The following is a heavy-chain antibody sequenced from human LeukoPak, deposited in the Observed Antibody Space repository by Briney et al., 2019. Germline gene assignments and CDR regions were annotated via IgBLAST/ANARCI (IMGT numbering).Heavy chain of an antibody. V-gene: IGHV4-59*01. D-gene: IGHD1-26*01. CDR1: GGSISSYY. Sequence: NPSETLSLTCTVSGGSISSYYWSWIRQPPGKGLEWIGYIYYSGSTNYNPSLKSRVTISVDTSKNQFSLKLSSVTAADTAVYYCARYSGSYNDAFDIWGQGTMVTVSS. J-gene: IGHJ3*02. CDR3: ARYSGSYNDAFDI. CDR2: IYYSGST.